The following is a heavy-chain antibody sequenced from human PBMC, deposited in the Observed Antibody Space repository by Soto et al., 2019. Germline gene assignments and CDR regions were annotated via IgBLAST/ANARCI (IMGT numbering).Heavy chain of an antibody. Sequence: EVQLLESGGGLVQPGGSLRLSCAASGFTFSSYAMSWVRQAPGKGLEWVSAISGSGGSTYYADSVKGRFTISRDNSKNTLYLQMNCLRAEDTAVYYCAIYSSSSVPGFWWYWGQGTLVTVSS. CDR2: ISGSGGST. CDR3: AIYSSSSVPGFWWY. D-gene: IGHD6-6*01. CDR1: GFTFSSYA. V-gene: IGHV3-23*01. J-gene: IGHJ4*02.